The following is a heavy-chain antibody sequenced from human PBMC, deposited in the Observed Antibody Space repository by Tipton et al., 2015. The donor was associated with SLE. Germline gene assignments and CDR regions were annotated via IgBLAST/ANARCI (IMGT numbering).Heavy chain of an antibody. CDR1: GGSISSSSYY. D-gene: IGHD5-12*01. CDR2: IYYSGST. CDR3: ARVPGATALFDP. Sequence: TLSLTCTVSGGSISSSSYYWGWIRQPPGKGLEWIGNIYYSGSTYYNPSLKSRVTISLDTSKNQFSLKLSSVTAADTAVYYCARVPGATALFDPWGQGTLVTVSS. V-gene: IGHV4-31*03. J-gene: IGHJ5*02.